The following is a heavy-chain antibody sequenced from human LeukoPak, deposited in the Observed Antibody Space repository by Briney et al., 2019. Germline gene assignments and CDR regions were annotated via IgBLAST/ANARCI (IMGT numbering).Heavy chain of an antibody. V-gene: IGHV1-46*01. CDR3: ARVYYSSSWMPVMDV. CDR1: GYTFTSYY. Sequence: ASVKVSCKASGYTFTSYYMHWVRQAPGQGLEWMGIINPTGDSTTYAQKFQGRITMTRDTSASTAYMELSSLRSEDTAVYYCARVYYSSSWMPVMDVWGQGTTVTVSS. J-gene: IGHJ6*02. D-gene: IGHD6-13*01. CDR2: INPTGDST.